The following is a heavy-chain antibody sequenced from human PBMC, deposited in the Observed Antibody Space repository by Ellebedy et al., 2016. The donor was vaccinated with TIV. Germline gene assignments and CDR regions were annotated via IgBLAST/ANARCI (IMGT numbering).Heavy chain of an antibody. V-gene: IGHV1-3*01. D-gene: IGHD3-10*01. Sequence: ASVKVSCKASGYTFTNYAMHWVRQAPGQRLEWMGWINAGNGDTKYYQRFQGRVTITRDTSASTVYMELSSLRSEDTAVYYCVDGDSLSYWGQGTLVTVSS. CDR3: VDGDSLSY. CDR2: INAGNGDT. CDR1: GYTFTNYA. J-gene: IGHJ4*02.